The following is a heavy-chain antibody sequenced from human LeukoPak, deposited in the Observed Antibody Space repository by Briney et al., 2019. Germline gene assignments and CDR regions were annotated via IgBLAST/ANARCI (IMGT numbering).Heavy chain of an antibody. CDR2: ISSSSSYI. D-gene: IGHD5-18*01. CDR3: AKDMGGGYSYGYSYFDY. Sequence: GGSLRLSCAASGFTFSDYIMSWVRQAPGKGLEWVSSISSSSSYIYYADSVKGRFTISRDNAKNSLYMQMNSLRAEDTALYYCAKDMGGGYSYGYSYFDYWGQGTLVTVSS. J-gene: IGHJ4*02. CDR1: GFTFSDYI. V-gene: IGHV3-21*04.